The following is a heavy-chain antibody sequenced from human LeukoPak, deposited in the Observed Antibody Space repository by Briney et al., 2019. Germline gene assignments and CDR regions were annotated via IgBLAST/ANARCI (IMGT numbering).Heavy chain of an antibody. CDR1: GGSISSGGYY. CDR3: SRDSPAVAGLFDY. D-gene: IGHD6-19*01. V-gene: IGHV4-30-2*01. J-gene: IGHJ4*02. CDR2: IYHSGST. Sequence: KPSQTLSLTCTVSGGSISSGGYYWSWIRQPPGKGLEWIGYIYHSGSTYYNPSLKSRVTISVDRSKNQFSLKLSSVTAADTAVYYCSRDSPAVAGLFDYWGQGTLVTVSS.